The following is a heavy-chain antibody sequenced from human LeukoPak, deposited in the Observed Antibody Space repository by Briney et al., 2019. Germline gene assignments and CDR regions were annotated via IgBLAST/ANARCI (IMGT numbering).Heavy chain of an antibody. Sequence: PGRSLRLSCAASGFTFSSYGMHWVRQAPGKGLEWVAVIWYDGSNKYYADSVMGRFTISRDNSKNTLYLQMNSLRAEDTAVYYCARDMSYYDSSGYYYGLFDYWGQGTLVTVSS. CDR3: ARDMSYYDSSGYYYGLFDY. D-gene: IGHD3-22*01. J-gene: IGHJ4*02. V-gene: IGHV3-33*01. CDR1: GFTFSSYG. CDR2: IWYDGSNK.